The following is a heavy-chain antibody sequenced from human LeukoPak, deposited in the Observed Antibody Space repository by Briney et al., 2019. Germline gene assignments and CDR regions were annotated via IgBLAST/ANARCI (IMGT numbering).Heavy chain of an antibody. D-gene: IGHD2-15*01. CDR2: INHSGST. Sequence: TSETLSLTCAVYGGSFSGYYWGWIRQPPGKGLEWIGEINHSGSTNYNPSLKSRVTISVDTSKNQFSLKLSSVTAADTAVYYCARGGNNLVVVVAASMSWFDPWGQGTLVTVSS. J-gene: IGHJ5*02. CDR1: GGSFSGYY. V-gene: IGHV4-34*01. CDR3: ARGGNNLVVVVAASMSWFDP.